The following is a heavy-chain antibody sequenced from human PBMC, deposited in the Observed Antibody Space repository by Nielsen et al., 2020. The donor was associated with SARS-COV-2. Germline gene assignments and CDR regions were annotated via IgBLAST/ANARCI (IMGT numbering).Heavy chain of an antibody. CDR2: IYYSGST. Sequence: WIRQPPGKGLEWIGSIYYSGSTYYNPSLKSRVTISVDTSKNQFSLKLSSVTAADTAVYYCARRRAVAGIQRVGNWFDPWGQGTLVTVSS. CDR3: ARRRAVAGIQRVGNWFDP. V-gene: IGHV4-39*01. J-gene: IGHJ5*02. D-gene: IGHD6-19*01.